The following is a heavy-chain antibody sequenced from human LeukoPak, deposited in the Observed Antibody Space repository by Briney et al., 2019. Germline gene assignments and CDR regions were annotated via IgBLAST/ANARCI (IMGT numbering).Heavy chain of an antibody. CDR3: ARGGSHRYFDL. Sequence: SETLSLTCNVSGGSITNYYWTWIRQAPGKELEWIGNIYYSGITDYNPALQSRVTMSVDTAKNHFSLKLTSVTAADTAVYSCARGGSHRYFDLWGRGTLVTVSA. CDR1: GGSITNYY. V-gene: IGHV4-59*01. CDR2: IYYSGIT. J-gene: IGHJ2*01.